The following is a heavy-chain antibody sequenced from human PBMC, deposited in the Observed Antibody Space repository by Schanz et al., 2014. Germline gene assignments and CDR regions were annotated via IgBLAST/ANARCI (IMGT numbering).Heavy chain of an antibody. CDR2: IGGSGDST. D-gene: IGHD6-6*01. CDR1: GFTFSSYG. J-gene: IGHJ6*02. V-gene: IGHV3-NL1*01. Sequence: QVQLVESGGGVVQPGRSRRLSCEASGFTFSSYGMHWVRQAPGKGLEWVSGIGGSGDSTHYADSVKGRFTISRDNSKNTLYLQMNSLRAEDTAVYYCARGYSSSMDVWGQGTTVTVS. CDR3: ARGYSSSMDV.